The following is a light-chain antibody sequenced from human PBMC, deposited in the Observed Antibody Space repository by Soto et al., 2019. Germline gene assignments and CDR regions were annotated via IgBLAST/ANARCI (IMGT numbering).Light chain of an antibody. Sequence: QSVRTQPPSASGTPGQRVTISCSGSSSNIGSNTVNWYQQLPGTAPKLLIYSNSQRPSGVPDRFSGSKSGTSASLAISGLQSEDEADYYCAAWDDSLNGVVFGGGTKLTVL. CDR2: SNS. V-gene: IGLV1-44*01. CDR3: AAWDDSLNGVV. J-gene: IGLJ2*01. CDR1: SSNIGSNT.